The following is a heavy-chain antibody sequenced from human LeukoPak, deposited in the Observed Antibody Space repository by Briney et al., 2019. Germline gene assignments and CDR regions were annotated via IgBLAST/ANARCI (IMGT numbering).Heavy chain of an antibody. Sequence: SETLSLTCAVYGGSFSGYYWSWIRQPPGKGLEWIGEINHSGSTNYNPSLKSRVTISVDTSKNQFSLKLSSVTAADTAVYYCARQRFHYDILTGYYWVFDYWGQGTLVTVSS. CDR2: INHSGST. V-gene: IGHV4-34*01. J-gene: IGHJ4*02. D-gene: IGHD3-9*01. CDR1: GGSFSGYY. CDR3: ARQRFHYDILTGYYWVFDY.